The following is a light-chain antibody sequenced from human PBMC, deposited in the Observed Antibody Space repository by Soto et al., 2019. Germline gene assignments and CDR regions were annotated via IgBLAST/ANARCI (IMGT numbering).Light chain of an antibody. J-gene: IGLJ2*01. CDR3: AAWDDSRNAHVV. V-gene: IGLV1-44*01. CDR1: SSNIGSNT. CDR2: SNN. Sequence: QSVLTQPPSASGTPGQRVTISCSGSSSNIGSNTVNWYQQLPGTAPKLLLYSNNQRPSGVPDRFSGSKTGTSASLAISGLQSEDEADYYCAAWDDSRNAHVVFGGGTKLTVL.